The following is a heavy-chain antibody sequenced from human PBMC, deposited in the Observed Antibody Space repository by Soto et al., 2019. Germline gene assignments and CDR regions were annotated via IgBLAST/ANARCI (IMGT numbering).Heavy chain of an antibody. Sequence: QVQLEQSGAQVKKPGSSVKVPCKTSGGTFSSYAISWVRQAPGQGLEWMGGIIPIFGSTKYAQKFQGRVTIAADESTSTAYMELSSLRYEDTAVYYCARDHQRRNRISYFYFEMDVWGQGTTVTVSS. V-gene: IGHV1-69*01. CDR3: ARDHQRRNRISYFYFEMDV. CDR2: IIPIFGST. D-gene: IGHD1-1*01. CDR1: GGTFSSYA. J-gene: IGHJ6*02.